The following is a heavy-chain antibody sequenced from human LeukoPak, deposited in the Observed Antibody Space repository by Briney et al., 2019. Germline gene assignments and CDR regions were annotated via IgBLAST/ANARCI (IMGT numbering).Heavy chain of an antibody. V-gene: IGHV4-61*01. J-gene: IGHJ3*02. CDR1: GGSVSSGSYY. CDR2: IYYSGST. D-gene: IGHD2-2*01. Sequence: SETLSLTCTVSGGSVSSGSYYWSWIRQPPGKGLAWIGYIYYSGSTNYNPSLKSRVTISVDTSKNQFSLKLSSVTAADTAVYYCARADIVVVPAAKDDAFDIWVQGTMVTVSS. CDR3: ARADIVVVPAAKDDAFDI.